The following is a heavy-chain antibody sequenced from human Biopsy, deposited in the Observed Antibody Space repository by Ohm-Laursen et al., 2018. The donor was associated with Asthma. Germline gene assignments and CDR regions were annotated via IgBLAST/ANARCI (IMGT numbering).Heavy chain of an antibody. V-gene: IGHV3-53*01. CDR1: EFSVSSSY. CDR2: IYNDGRA. Sequence: SLRLSCTASEFSVSSSYMSRVRQAPGKGLEWVSVIYNDGRAYYADSVKGRFTVSRDNSKNTLFLQMNSLRAEDTAVYYCTRTTTVTTTYAMDVWGRGTTVTVSS. CDR3: TRTTTVTTTYAMDV. J-gene: IGHJ6*02. D-gene: IGHD4-17*01.